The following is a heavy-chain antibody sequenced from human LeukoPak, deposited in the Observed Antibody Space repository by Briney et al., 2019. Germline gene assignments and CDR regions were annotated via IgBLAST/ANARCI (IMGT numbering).Heavy chain of an antibody. CDR2: IYPSGTT. Sequence: SETPSHTLTYSGGPIRRSHWSWIRPSARKGLEGVGRIYPSGTTNYNRSLRSRVTISVDKSKNQFSLNLTSVTAADTAIYYCARDSPRDNIVYYYYMDVWGKGTTLTLSS. V-gene: IGHV4-4*07. D-gene: IGHD3-16*02. J-gene: IGHJ6*03. CDR3: ARDSPRDNIVYYYYMDV. CDR1: GGPIRRSH.